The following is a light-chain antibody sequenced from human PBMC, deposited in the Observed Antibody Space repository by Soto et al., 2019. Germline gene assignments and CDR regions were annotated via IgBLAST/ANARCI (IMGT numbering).Light chain of an antibody. Sequence: QSALTQPASVSGSPGQSITVSCTGTNTDVGGYNYVSCYQHRPGKAPRLMIYEVRNRLSGVSNRSSGSKSGNTASLTISGLQSEDKADYYCTSYTPTGALVFGSGTKVTVL. CDR3: TSYTPTGALV. V-gene: IGLV2-14*01. J-gene: IGLJ6*01. CDR2: EVR. CDR1: NTDVGGYNY.